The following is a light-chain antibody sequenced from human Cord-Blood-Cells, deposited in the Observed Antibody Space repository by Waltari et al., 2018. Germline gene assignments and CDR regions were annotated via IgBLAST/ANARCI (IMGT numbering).Light chain of an antibody. Sequence: QSALTQPPSASGSPGQSVTISCTGTSSDVGGYNYVFWYQQHPGKAPKLMIYEVSKRPSGVPERFSGSKSGNTASLTVSGLQAEDEADYYCSSYAGSNNFWVFGGGTKLTVL. CDR2: EVS. CDR1: SSDVGGYNY. V-gene: IGLV2-8*01. CDR3: SSYAGSNNFWV. J-gene: IGLJ3*02.